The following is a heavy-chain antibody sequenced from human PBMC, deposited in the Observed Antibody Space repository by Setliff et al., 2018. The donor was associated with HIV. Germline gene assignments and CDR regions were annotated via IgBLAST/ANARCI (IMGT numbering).Heavy chain of an antibody. CDR2: IGAYHGNT. CDR1: GYRFIRYD. D-gene: IGHD6-13*01. V-gene: IGHV1-18*01. Sequence: ASVKVSCKASGYRFIRYDLSWVRQAPGQGLEWMGRIGAYHGNTDYAEKFQGRLNMTIDISMRTAYMELSRLRSDETAVYYCASSWSRVPSYGMDVWGQGTTVTVSS. J-gene: IGHJ6*02. CDR3: ASSWSRVPSYGMDV.